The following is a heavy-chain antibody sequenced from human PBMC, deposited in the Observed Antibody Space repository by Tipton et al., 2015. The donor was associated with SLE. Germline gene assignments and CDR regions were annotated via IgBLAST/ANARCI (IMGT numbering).Heavy chain of an antibody. CDR1: GFTFSSYE. CDR2: ISSSGSTI. CDR3: ARGRAYYDFGSRNP. Sequence: SLRLSCAASGFTFSSYEMNWVRQAPGKGLEWVSYISSSGSTIYYADSVKGRFTISRDNAKNSLYLQMNSLRAEDTAVYYCARGRAYYDFGSRNPWGQGNLGTVSS. V-gene: IGHV3-48*03. D-gene: IGHD3-3*01. J-gene: IGHJ5*02.